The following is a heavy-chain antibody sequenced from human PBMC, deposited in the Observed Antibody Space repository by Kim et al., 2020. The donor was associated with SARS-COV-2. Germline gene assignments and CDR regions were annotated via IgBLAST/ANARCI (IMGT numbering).Heavy chain of an antibody. D-gene: IGHD1-26*01. CDR3: AKAQPSGEWELNFFDY. V-gene: IGHV3-30*18. CDR2: ISYDGSNK. Sequence: GGSLRLSCAASGFTFSSYGMHWVRQAPGKGLEWVAVISYDGSNKYYADSVKGRFTISRDNSKNTLYLQMNSLRAEDTAVYYCAKAQPSGEWELNFFDYWGQGTLVTVSS. J-gene: IGHJ4*02. CDR1: GFTFSSYG.